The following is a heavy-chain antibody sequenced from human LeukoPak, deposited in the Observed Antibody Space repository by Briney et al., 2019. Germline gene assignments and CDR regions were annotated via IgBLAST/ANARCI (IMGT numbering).Heavy chain of an antibody. CDR2: IWYDGSNK. V-gene: IGHV3-33*01. Sequence: PGGSLRLSCAASGFTFSSYGMHWVRQAPGKGLEWVAVIWYDGSNKYYADSVKGRFTISRDNSKNTLYLQMNSLRAGDTAVYYCARAPYSSSWYLDYWGQGTLVTVSS. D-gene: IGHD6-13*01. CDR3: ARAPYSSSWYLDY. J-gene: IGHJ4*02. CDR1: GFTFSSYG.